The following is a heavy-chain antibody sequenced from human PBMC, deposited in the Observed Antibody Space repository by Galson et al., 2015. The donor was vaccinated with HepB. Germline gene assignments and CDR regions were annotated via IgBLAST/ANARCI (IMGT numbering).Heavy chain of an antibody. CDR2: IWYGGSNK. J-gene: IGHJ6*02. Sequence: SLRLSCAASGFTFSSYGMHWVRQAPGKGLEWVAVIWYGGSNKYYADSVKGRVTISRDNSKNTLYLQMNSLRAEDTAVYYCARDGGPAAPYGMDVWGQGTTVTVSS. CDR1: GFTFSSYG. V-gene: IGHV3-33*01. CDR3: ARDGGPAAPYGMDV. D-gene: IGHD6-13*01.